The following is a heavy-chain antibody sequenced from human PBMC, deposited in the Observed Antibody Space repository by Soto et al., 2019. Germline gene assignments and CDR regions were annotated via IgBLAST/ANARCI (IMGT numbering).Heavy chain of an antibody. CDR3: ARDLAPHGLPFDY. Sequence: QVQLVQSGAEVKKPGASVKVSCKASGYTFTSYGISWVRQAPGQGLEWMGWISAYNGNTNYAQKLQGRVTMTTDTSTRTGYLELRSLGSDDTAGYYCARDLAPHGLPFDYWGQGTLVTVSS. V-gene: IGHV1-18*04. CDR2: ISAYNGNT. J-gene: IGHJ4*02. CDR1: GYTFTSYG.